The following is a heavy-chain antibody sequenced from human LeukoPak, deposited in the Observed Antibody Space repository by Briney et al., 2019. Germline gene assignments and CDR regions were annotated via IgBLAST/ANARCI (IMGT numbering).Heavy chain of an antibody. J-gene: IGHJ4*02. D-gene: IGHD5-18*01. CDR3: ARGGVFGYGY. CDR2: INHSGST. V-gene: IGHV4-34*01. Sequence: SETLSLTCAVYGGSFSGYYWSWIRQPPGKGPEWIGEINHSGSTNYNPSLKSRVTISVDTSKNQFSLKLSSVTAADTAVYYCARGGVFGYGYWGQGTLVTVSS. CDR1: GGSFSGYY.